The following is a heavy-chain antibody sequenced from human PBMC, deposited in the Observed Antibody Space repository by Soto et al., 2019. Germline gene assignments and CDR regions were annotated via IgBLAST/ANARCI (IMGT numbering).Heavy chain of an antibody. CDR2: IYYSGST. CDR1: GGSISSSSYY. Sequence: SSEILSLTCTVSGGSISSSSYYWGWIRQPPGKGLEWIGSIYYSGSTYYNPSLKSRVTISVDTSKNQFSLKLSSVTAADTAVYYCARLGNFDLQYYFDYWGQGTLVTVSS. CDR3: ARLGNFDLQYYFDY. V-gene: IGHV4-39*01. J-gene: IGHJ4*02. D-gene: IGHD3-9*01.